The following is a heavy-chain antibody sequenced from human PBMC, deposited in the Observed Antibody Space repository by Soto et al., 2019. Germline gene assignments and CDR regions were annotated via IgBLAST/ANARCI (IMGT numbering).Heavy chain of an antibody. CDR2: IYHSGST. CDR1: GYSISSGYY. Sequence: SETLSLTFEVPGYSISSGYYRGWIRQPPGKGPEWTGRIYHSGSTYYNPSLKSRVTISVDTSKNQFSLKLSYVTAADTAVYYCAREEPRYYDFWSGSGVGYDMDVWGQRTTVTISS. CDR3: AREEPRYYDFWSGSGVGYDMDV. V-gene: IGHV4-38-2*02. J-gene: IGHJ6*02. D-gene: IGHD3-3*01.